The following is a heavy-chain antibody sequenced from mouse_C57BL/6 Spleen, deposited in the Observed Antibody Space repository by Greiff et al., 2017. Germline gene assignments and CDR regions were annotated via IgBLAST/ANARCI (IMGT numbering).Heavy chain of an antibody. D-gene: IGHD1-1*01. CDR3: ASQPGYYGSPWYFDV. J-gene: IGHJ1*03. Sequence: VQLQQPGAELVKPGASVKLSCKASGYTFTSYWMHWVKQRPGQGLEWIGMIHPNSGSTNYNEKFKSKATLTVDKSSSTAYMQLSSLTSEDSAVYYCASQPGYYGSPWYFDVWGTGTTVTVSS. V-gene: IGHV1-64*01. CDR2: IHPNSGST. CDR1: GYTFTSYW.